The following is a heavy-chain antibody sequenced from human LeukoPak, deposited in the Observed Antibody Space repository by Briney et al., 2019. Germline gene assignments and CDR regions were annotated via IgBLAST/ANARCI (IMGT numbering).Heavy chain of an antibody. D-gene: IGHD3-22*01. CDR2: ISSGSSTI. CDR3: ARSGSSYDGSQSWFDY. J-gene: IGHJ4*02. V-gene: IGHV3-48*01. Sequence: GGSLRLSCAASRLTFSSYSMNWVRQAPGKGLEWISYISSGSSTIYYADSVKGRFTISRDNAKNSLYLHLSSLRAEDTAVYYCARSGSSYDGSQSWFDYWGQGTLVAVSS. CDR1: RLTFSSYS.